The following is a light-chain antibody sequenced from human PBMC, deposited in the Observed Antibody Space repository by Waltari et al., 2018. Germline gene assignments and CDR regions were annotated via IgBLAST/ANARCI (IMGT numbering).Light chain of an antibody. CDR1: VGSYNV. J-gene: IGLJ3*02. Sequence: QSALTQPASVSGSPGQSITISCTDVGSYNVVSWYQQYPGKAPKLMIYEVTKRPSGASTRFSGSKAGNTASLTISGLQGEDEADYYCCSYAGSSTWVFGGGTKVTVL. V-gene: IGLV2-23*02. CDR3: CSYAGSSTWV. CDR2: EVT.